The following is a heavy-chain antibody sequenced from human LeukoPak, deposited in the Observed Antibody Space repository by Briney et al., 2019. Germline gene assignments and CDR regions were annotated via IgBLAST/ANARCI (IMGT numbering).Heavy chain of an antibody. CDR3: VRLLGSDWYKGACDI. V-gene: IGHV4-39*01. J-gene: IGHJ3*02. Sequence: SETLSLSCTLSVDSLTPIGYYTGWIRQPPGKGLEWIGSIYYSGSTYYNPSLKSRVTFSVDTSKNQFSLKLSSVNDGDMAVYYCVRLLGSDWYKGACDIWGQGTMVTVSS. CDR2: IYYSGST. D-gene: IGHD6-19*01. CDR1: VDSLTPIGYY.